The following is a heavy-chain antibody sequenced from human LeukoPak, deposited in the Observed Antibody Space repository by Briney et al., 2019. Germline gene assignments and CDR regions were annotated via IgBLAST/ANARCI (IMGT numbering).Heavy chain of an antibody. V-gene: IGHV3-33*01. Sequence: GRSLRLSCGASGFTFSSYGMHWVRQAPGKGREWVAVIWYDGSNKYYADSVKGRFTISRDNSKNTLYLQMNSLRAEDTPAYYCARQQYYYDSSGPDYYYYYMDVWGKGTTVTVS. CDR1: GFTFSSYG. CDR3: ARQQYYYDSSGPDYYYYYMDV. CDR2: IWYDGSNK. D-gene: IGHD3-22*01. J-gene: IGHJ6*03.